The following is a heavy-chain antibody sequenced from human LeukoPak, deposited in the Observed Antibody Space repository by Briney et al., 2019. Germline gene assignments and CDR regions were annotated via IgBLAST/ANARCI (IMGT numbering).Heavy chain of an antibody. CDR2: INPNSGGT. Sequence: ASVKVSCKASGYTFTGYYMHWVRQAPGQGLEWMGWINPNSGGTNYAQKFQGRVTMTRDTSIRTAYMELSRLRSDDTAVYYCARGAQSGYGLYYFDYWGQGTLVTVSS. CDR1: GYTFTGYY. V-gene: IGHV1-2*02. D-gene: IGHD5-12*01. CDR3: ARGAQSGYGLYYFDY. J-gene: IGHJ4*02.